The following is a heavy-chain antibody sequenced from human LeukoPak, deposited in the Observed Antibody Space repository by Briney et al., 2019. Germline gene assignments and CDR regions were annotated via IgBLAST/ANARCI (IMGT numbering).Heavy chain of an antibody. J-gene: IGHJ5*02. V-gene: IGHV1-69*04. CDR3: ARDSTIAAATLFDP. D-gene: IGHD6-13*01. CDR1: GGTFNSYA. CDR2: IIPILGIP. Sequence: SVKVSCKASGGTFNSYAITWVRQAPGQGLEWMGRIIPILGIPIYAQKFQGRVTITADKSTSTAYMEPSSLRSEDTAVYYCARDSTIAAATLFDPWGQGTLVTVSS.